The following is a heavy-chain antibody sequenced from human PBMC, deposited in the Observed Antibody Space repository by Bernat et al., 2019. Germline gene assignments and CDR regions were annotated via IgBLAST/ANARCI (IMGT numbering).Heavy chain of an antibody. D-gene: IGHD2-15*01. V-gene: IGHV3-7*03. Sequence: EVQLVESGGGLVQPGGSLRLSCAASGFTFSNYWMHWVRQAPGKGLEWVANMKQDGSLKQYVDSVEGRFTISRDNAKNSLYLQMNSLRVEDTAVYYCARDGGYCSGGSCYDALDVWGQGTMVTVSS. CDR2: MKQDGSLK. CDR1: GFTFSNYW. CDR3: ARDGGYCSGGSCYDALDV. J-gene: IGHJ3*01.